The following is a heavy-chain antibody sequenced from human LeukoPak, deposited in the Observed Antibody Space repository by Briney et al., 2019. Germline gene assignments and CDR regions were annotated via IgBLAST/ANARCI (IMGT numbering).Heavy chain of an antibody. CDR1: GYTFSGYY. J-gene: IGHJ4*02. CDR3: ARGGSGPV. CDR2: INPNSGGT. Sequence: ASLKVSCKASGYTFSGYYIHWIRQAPGQGLEWMGWINPNSGGTYYAQNFQGRVTMTRDTSISTAYMELSSLKSDDTAVYYCARGGSGPVWGQGALVTVSS. D-gene: IGHD6-19*01. V-gene: IGHV1-2*02.